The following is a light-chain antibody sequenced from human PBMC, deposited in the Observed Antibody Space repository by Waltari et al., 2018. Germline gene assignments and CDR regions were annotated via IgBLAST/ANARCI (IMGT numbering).Light chain of an antibody. J-gene: IGLJ2*01. Sequence: QSVLTQPPSASGTPGQRVTISCSGSSSNIGSNTVNWYQQLPGTAPKLLLYSNKQRPSGVPDRVSGSKSGTSASLAISGLQSEDEADYYCSSYAGSNKGGFGGGTKLTVL. CDR1: SSNIGSNT. CDR2: SNK. V-gene: IGLV1-44*01. CDR3: SSYAGSNKGG.